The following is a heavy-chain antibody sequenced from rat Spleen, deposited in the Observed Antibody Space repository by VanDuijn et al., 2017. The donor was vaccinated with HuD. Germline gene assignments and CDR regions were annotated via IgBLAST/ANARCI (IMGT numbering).Heavy chain of an antibody. J-gene: IGHJ2*01. V-gene: IGHV5S13*01. CDR1: GFTFSSFA. CDR3: AVAGYGY. Sequence: EVRLVESGGLLVQPGRSLKLSCAASGFTFSSFAMAWVRQAPKKGLEWIATITSGGSYTYYPDSVKGRFTISRDNAENTVYLQMNSLRSEDTATYYCAVAGYGYWGQGVMVTVSS. D-gene: IGHD4-3*01. CDR2: ITSGGSYT.